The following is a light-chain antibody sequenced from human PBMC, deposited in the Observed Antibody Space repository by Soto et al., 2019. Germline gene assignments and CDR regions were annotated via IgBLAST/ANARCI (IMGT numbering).Light chain of an antibody. CDR2: AAS. CDR1: QSISSY. CDR3: QRSFRAPLT. V-gene: IGKV1-39*01. Sequence: DIQMTQSPSSLSASVGDRVTITCRASQSISSYLNWYQQKPGKAPKLLIYAASSLQSGVPSRFSGSGSGTDFPPTIRSLQPEDFATYYCQRSFRAPLTFGGGTKVEIK. J-gene: IGKJ4*01.